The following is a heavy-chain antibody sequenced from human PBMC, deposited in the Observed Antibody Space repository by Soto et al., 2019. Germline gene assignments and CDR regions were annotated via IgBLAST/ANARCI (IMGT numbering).Heavy chain of an antibody. CDR2: INAGNGNT. CDR3: GRDSRRYSYGYGCNWFDP. J-gene: IGHJ5*02. V-gene: IGHV1-3*01. CDR1: GYTFTSYA. D-gene: IGHD5-18*01. Sequence: SVNVSCKASGYTFTSYAMHWVRQAPGQRLEWMGWINAGNGNTKYSQKFQGRVTITRDTSASTAYMELSSLRSEDTAVYYCGRDSRRYSYGYGCNWFDPWGQGTLVSVSS.